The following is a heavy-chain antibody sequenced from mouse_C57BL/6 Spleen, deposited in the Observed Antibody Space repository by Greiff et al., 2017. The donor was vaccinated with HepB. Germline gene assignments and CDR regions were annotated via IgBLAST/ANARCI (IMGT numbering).Heavy chain of an antibody. CDR2: IDPSDSET. D-gene: IGHD2-2*01. CDR3: ARGDGYGYWYFDV. J-gene: IGHJ1*03. V-gene: IGHV1-52*01. Sequence: QVHVKQPGAELVRPGSSVKLSCKASGYTFTSYWMHWVKQRPIQGLEWIGNIDPSDSETHYNQKFKDKATLTVDKSSSTAYMQLSSLTSEDSAVYYCARGDGYGYWYFDVWGTGTTVTVSS. CDR1: GYTFTSYW.